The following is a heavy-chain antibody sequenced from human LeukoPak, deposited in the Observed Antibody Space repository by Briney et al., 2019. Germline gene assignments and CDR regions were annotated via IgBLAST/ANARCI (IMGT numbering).Heavy chain of an antibody. J-gene: IGHJ5*02. Sequence: ASVKVSCKASGYTFTSYGISWVRQAPGQGLEWMGWISTNNGNTNYAQNLQGRVTMTTDSSTSTAHMELRSLRSDDTAVYYCARGSSLFWSGYYWFDPWGQGTLVTVSS. CDR1: GYTFTSYG. V-gene: IGHV1-18*04. D-gene: IGHD3-3*01. CDR3: ARGSSLFWSGYYWFDP. CDR2: ISTNNGNT.